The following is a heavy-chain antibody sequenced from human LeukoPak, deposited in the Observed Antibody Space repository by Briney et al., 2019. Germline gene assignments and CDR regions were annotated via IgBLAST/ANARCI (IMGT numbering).Heavy chain of an antibody. J-gene: IGHJ4*02. CDR2: ISYDGSNK. D-gene: IGHD2-15*01. CDR1: GFTFSSYG. CDR3: AKDTVYCSGGSCPQGTKTN. V-gene: IGHV3-30*18. Sequence: PGRSLRLSCAASGFTFSSYGMHWVRQAPGKGLEWVAVISYDGSNKYYADSVKGRFTISRDNSKNTLYLQMNSLRAEDTAVYYCAKDTVYCSGGSCPQGTKTNWGQGTLVTVSS.